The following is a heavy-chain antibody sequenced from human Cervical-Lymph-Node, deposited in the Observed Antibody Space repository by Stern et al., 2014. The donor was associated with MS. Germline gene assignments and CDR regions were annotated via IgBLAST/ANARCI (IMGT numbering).Heavy chain of an antibody. CDR3: ARGAGVYWYFDL. Sequence: DPLVESGAEGKKPGASVKVSCKASGYTFITYAMPWVRQPPGQRLEWTGWINAGNGNTKYSQKFQGRVTITRDTSASTAYMELSSLRSEDTAVYYCARGAGVYWYFDLWGRGTLVTVSS. V-gene: IGHV1-3*01. D-gene: IGHD3-10*01. CDR1: GYTFITYA. J-gene: IGHJ2*01. CDR2: INAGNGNT.